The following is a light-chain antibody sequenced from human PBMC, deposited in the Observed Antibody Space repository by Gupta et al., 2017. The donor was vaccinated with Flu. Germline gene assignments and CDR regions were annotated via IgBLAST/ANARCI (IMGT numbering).Light chain of an antibody. J-gene: IGLJ3*02. CDR1: VLTEAF. CDR3: QTADSDYNWI. Sequence: YELAQAPSVSVSPGPTAVITCSGDVLTEAFVYWYQQKAGQAPVLVIFKDSERPSGIPDRFSGSSSDTTATVTISGGQEEDAADYYCQTADSDYNWIFGGGTRLTV. V-gene: IGLV3-25*03. CDR2: KDS.